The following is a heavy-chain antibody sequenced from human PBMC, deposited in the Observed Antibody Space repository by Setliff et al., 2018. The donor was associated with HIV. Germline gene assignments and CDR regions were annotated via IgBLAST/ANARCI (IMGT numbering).Heavy chain of an antibody. Sequence: GGSLRLSCAASGFTFDDYAMHWVRQAPGKGLEWVSGISWDSGSIDYADSVKGRFTISRDNAKNSLYPQMNSLRAEDMALYYCTKGISGSYLIYYFDYWGQGTLVTVSS. CDR3: TKGISGSYLIYYFDY. V-gene: IGHV3-9*03. CDR1: GFTFDDYA. CDR2: ISWDSGSI. J-gene: IGHJ4*02. D-gene: IGHD1-26*01.